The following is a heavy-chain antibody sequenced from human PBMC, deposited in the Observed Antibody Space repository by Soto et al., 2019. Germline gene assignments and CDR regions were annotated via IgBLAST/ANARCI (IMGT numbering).Heavy chain of an antibody. CDR3: ARSGDIVVVPAASPLGYYYGMDV. V-gene: IGHV5-51*01. D-gene: IGHD2-2*01. CDR1: GYSFTSYW. Sequence: GESLKISCKGSGYSFTSYWIGWVRQMPGKGLEWMGIIYPGDSDTRYSPSFQGQVTISADKSIRTAYLQWSSLKASDTAMYYCARSGDIVVVPAASPLGYYYGMDVWGQGTTVTVSS. CDR2: IYPGDSDT. J-gene: IGHJ6*02.